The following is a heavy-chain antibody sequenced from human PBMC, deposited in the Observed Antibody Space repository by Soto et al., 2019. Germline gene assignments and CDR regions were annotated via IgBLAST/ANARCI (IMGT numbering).Heavy chain of an antibody. CDR1: GFTFSSYG. CDR3: AREAVGSCPDY. V-gene: IGHV3-33*01. D-gene: IGHD2-15*01. Sequence: QVQLVESGGGVVQPGRSLRLSCAASGFTFSSYGMHWVRQAPGKGLEWVAVIWYDGSNKYYADSVKGRFTISRDNSKNTLYLQMNSLRAEDTAVYYCAREAVGSCPDYWGRGTLVTVSS. CDR2: IWYDGSNK. J-gene: IGHJ4*02.